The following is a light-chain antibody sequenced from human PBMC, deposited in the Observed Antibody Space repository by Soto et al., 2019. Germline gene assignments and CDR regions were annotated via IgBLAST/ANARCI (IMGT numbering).Light chain of an antibody. CDR3: HQRSNWPYT. J-gene: IGKJ2*01. Sequence: EIVLTQSPATLSLSPGERATLSCRASQGVSSYLAWYQQKPGQAPRLLIYDASNRATGIPARFSGSGPGTDFTLTISSLEPEDLAVYYCHQRSNWPYTFGQGTKLEIK. CDR1: QGVSSY. V-gene: IGKV3D-11*01. CDR2: DAS.